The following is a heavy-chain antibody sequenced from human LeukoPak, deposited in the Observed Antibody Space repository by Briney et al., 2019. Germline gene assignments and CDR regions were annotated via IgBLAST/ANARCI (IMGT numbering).Heavy chain of an antibody. D-gene: IGHD3-3*01. CDR1: GYTFTSYD. Sequence: GASVKVSCKASGYTFTSYDINWVRQATGQGLEWMGWMNPNSGNTGYAQKFQGRVTMTRNTSISTAYMELSSLRSEDTAVYYCAREGWSRILEWLSIWGQGTLVTVSS. CDR2: MNPNSGNT. CDR3: AREGWSRILEWLSI. J-gene: IGHJ4*02. V-gene: IGHV1-8*01.